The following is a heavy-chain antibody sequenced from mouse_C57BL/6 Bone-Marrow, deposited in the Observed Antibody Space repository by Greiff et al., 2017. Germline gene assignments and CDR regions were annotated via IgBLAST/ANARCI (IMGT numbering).Heavy chain of an antibody. CDR2: IYPRSGNT. Sequence: QVQLQQSGAELARPGASVKLSCKASGYTFTSYGISWVKQRTGQGLEWIGEIYPRSGNTYYNEKFKGKATLTADKSSSTAYMELRSLTSEDSAVYFCARRGEYGSSVGAYDAMDYWGQGTSVTVSS. D-gene: IGHD1-1*01. CDR1: GYTFTSYG. J-gene: IGHJ4*01. CDR3: ARRGEYGSSVGAYDAMDY. V-gene: IGHV1-81*01.